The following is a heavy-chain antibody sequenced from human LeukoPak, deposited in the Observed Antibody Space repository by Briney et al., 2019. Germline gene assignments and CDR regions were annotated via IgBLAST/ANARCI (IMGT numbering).Heavy chain of an antibody. CDR3: ARWDSGYDYFDY. J-gene: IGHJ4*02. CDR2: IYHSGST. CDR1: GYSISSGYY. V-gene: IGHV4-38-2*01. D-gene: IGHD5-12*01. Sequence: SETLSLTCAVSGYSISSGYYWGWIRQPPGKGLEWIGSIYHSGSTYYNPSLKSRVTISVDTSKNQPSLKLSSVTAADTAVYYCARWDSGYDYFDYWGQGTLVTVSS.